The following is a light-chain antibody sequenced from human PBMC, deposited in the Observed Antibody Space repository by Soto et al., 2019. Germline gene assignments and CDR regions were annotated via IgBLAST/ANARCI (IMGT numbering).Light chain of an antibody. J-gene: IGKJ2*01. V-gene: IGKV1-33*01. Sequence: DIQMTHSPSSLSASVGDRVTITCQASQDISTYLNLYQQKPGKAPNLLIYHASILEAGVPSRFSGSGSGTYFTFTISSLQPEDIATYYCQQYDSLPYTFGQGTKLEIK. CDR3: QQYDSLPYT. CDR1: QDISTY. CDR2: HAS.